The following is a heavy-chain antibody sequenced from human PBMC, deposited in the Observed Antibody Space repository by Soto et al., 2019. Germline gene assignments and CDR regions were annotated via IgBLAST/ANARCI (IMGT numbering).Heavy chain of an antibody. D-gene: IGHD3-3*01. J-gene: IGHJ4*02. CDR1: GGSISSGGSY. V-gene: IGHV4-31*03. CDR3: ARAPETPPIFGVVRPYFFDF. CDR2: IFYSDSF. Sequence: QVQLQESGPGLVKSSQTLSLTCTVSGGSISSGGSYWSWIHQRPGKGLEWIGYIFYSDSFYYSPSHKGRVVILADTSKNQFTLKLSSVTDADTAVYYCARAPETPPIFGVVRPYFFDFWGQGTLVTVSS.